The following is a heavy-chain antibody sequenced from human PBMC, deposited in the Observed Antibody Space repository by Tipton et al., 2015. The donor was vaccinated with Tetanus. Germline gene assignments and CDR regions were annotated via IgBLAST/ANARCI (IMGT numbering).Heavy chain of an antibody. CDR1: GFTFSSYG. D-gene: IGHD2-21*02. CDR2: IWYDGSNK. Sequence: SLRLSCAASGFTFSSYGMHWVRQAPGKGLEWVAVIWYDGSNKYYADSVKGRFTISRDNAKNSLYLQMNSLRADDTAVYFCARVHTPGLLGRYPFDSWGQGTLVTVSS. J-gene: IGHJ4*02. CDR3: ARVHTPGLLGRYPFDS. V-gene: IGHV3-33*01.